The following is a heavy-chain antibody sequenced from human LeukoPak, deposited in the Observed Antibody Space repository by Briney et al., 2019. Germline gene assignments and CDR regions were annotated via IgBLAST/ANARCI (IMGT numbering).Heavy chain of an antibody. CDR1: GFTFSSYG. V-gene: IGHV3-30*18. J-gene: IGHJ4*02. D-gene: IGHD6-19*01. Sequence: GGSLRLSCAASGFTFSSYGMHWVRQAPGKGLAWVAVISYEGSNKYYADSVKGRFTISRDNSKNTLFLQMNSLRAEDTAVYHCAKHSQWLGHLDYWGQGTLVTVSS. CDR3: AKHSQWLGHLDY. CDR2: ISYEGSNK.